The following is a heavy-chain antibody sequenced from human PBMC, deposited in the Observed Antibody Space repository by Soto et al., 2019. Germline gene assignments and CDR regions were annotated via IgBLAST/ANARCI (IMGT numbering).Heavy chain of an antibody. V-gene: IGHV3-21*01. CDR2: ISSSSSYI. CDR3: VIYRDYSSRWLLAY. Sequence: SGGSLRLSCAASGFTFSSYSMNWVRQAPGKGLEWVSSISSSSSYIYYADSVKGRFTISRDNAKNSPYLQMNSLRAEDTAVYYCVIYRDYSSRWLLAYWGQGTLVTVSA. D-gene: IGHD6-13*01. J-gene: IGHJ1*01. CDR1: GFTFSSYS.